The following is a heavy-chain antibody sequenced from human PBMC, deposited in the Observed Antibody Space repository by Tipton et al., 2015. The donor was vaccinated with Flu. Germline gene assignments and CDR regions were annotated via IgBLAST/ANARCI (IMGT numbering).Heavy chain of an antibody. CDR3: ARDIPAAGEVYYYFGMDV. V-gene: IGHV3-21*01. CDR1: RFNFNSYS. D-gene: IGHD6-13*01. CDR2: ISSDSRFI. Sequence: SLRLSCAASRFNFNSYSMNWVRQAPGKGLEWVSSISSDSRFINYADSVKGRFTISRDNAKNSLYLQMNSLRVEDTAVYYCARDIPAAGEVYYYFGMDVWGQGTAVTVSS. J-gene: IGHJ6*02.